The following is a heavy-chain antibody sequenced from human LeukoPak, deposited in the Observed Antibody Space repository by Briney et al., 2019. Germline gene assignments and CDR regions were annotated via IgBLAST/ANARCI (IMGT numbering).Heavy chain of an antibody. J-gene: IGHJ2*01. Sequence: SVKVSCKASGGTFSSYAISWVRQAPGQGLEWMGGIIPIFGTANYAQKFQGRVTITTDESTSTAYMELSSLRSEDTAVYYCARDGALGFRSPYWYFDLWGRGTLVTVSS. CDR2: IIPIFGTA. CDR1: GGTFSSYA. V-gene: IGHV1-69*05. CDR3: ARDGALGFRSPYWYFDL. D-gene: IGHD7-27*01.